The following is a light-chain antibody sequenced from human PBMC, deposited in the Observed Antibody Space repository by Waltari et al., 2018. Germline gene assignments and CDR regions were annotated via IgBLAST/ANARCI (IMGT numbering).Light chain of an antibody. Sequence: DIQMTQSPSSLSASVGDRVTITCRAKQSINSYLSWYQQKPGIAPKLLIYAASYLQSGGPSRFTGSGYGTDFTLTISSLQPEDFATYYCQQSYSIPYTFGRGTKLEIK. CDR2: AAS. CDR1: QSINSY. V-gene: IGKV1-39*01. J-gene: IGKJ2*01. CDR3: QQSYSIPYT.